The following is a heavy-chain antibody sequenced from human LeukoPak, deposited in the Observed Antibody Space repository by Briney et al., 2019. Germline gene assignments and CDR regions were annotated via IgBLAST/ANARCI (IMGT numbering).Heavy chain of an antibody. CDR1: GGSISSYY. CDR2: IYYSGST. V-gene: IGHV4-59*01. Sequence: PSETLSPTCTVSGGSISSYYWNWIRQPPGKGLEWIGYIYYSGSTNYNPSLKSRITTSVDTSKNQFSLKLSSVTAADTAVYYCARERLGYYDRSGLDYWGQGTLVTVSS. D-gene: IGHD3-22*01. CDR3: ARERLGYYDRSGLDY. J-gene: IGHJ4*02.